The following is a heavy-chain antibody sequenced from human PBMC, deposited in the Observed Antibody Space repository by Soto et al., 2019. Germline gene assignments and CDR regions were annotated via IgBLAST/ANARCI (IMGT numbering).Heavy chain of an antibody. Sequence: QVQLQQWGAGLLKPSETLSLICAVSGESLSDHYWSWIRQSPGKGLEWIGDINQYGTTNYNPSLKSPVTLSADTSKNQFFLRLTSVTAADTAVYYWARGAHISGVTRCFDPWGQGTLVTVSS. CDR1: GESLSDHY. CDR3: ARGAHISGVTRCFDP. V-gene: IGHV4-34*01. D-gene: IGHD1-20*01. J-gene: IGHJ5*02. CDR2: INQYGTT.